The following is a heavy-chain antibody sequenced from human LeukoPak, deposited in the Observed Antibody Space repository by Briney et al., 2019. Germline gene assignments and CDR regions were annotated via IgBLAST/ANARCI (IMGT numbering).Heavy chain of an antibody. J-gene: IGHJ4*02. Sequence: SETLSLTCTVSGGSVSDYYWSWIRQSPGKGLGWIGYIYYTGSTSYNPSLRSRATMSADTSKNQFSLKLSSVTAADTAVYYCASRKLGNDYWGQGTLVTVSS. D-gene: IGHD7-27*01. CDR3: ASRKLGNDY. V-gene: IGHV4-59*02. CDR2: IYYTGST. CDR1: GGSVSDYY.